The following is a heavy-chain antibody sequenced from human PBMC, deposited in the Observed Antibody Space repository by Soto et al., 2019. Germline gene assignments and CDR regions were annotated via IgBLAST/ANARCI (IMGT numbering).Heavy chain of an antibody. CDR2: ISSSSSYT. V-gene: IGHV3-11*05. CDR1: GFTFSDYY. J-gene: IGHJ6*02. CDR3: ARGVTMVRGVIYDYYGMDV. D-gene: IGHD3-10*01. Sequence: QVQLVESGGGLVKPGGSLRLSCAASGFTFSDYYMSWIRQAPGKGLEWVSYISSSSSYTNYADSVKGRFTISRDNAKNSLYLQMNSLRAEDTAVYYCARGVTMVRGVIYDYYGMDVWGQGTTVTVSS.